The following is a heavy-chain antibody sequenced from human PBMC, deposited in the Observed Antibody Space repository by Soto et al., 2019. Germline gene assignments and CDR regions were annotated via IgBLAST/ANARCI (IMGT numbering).Heavy chain of an antibody. V-gene: IGHV3-23*01. CDR1: GFTFSSYA. Sequence: GGSLRLSCAASGFTFSSYAMSWVRQAPGKGLEWVSAISGSGGSTYYADSVKGRFTISRDNSKNTLYLQMNSLRAEDTAVYYCAKGDLEIRGYDFWSGYYIGAFDIWGQGTMVTVSS. D-gene: IGHD3-3*01. CDR2: ISGSGGST. J-gene: IGHJ3*02. CDR3: AKGDLEIRGYDFWSGYYIGAFDI.